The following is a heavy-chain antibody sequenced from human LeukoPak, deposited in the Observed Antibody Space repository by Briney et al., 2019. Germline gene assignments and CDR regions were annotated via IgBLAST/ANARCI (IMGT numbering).Heavy chain of an antibody. J-gene: IGHJ4*02. CDR2: ISGSGGST. D-gene: IGHD6-19*01. V-gene: IGHV3-23*01. CDR3: AKESVIAVAGTLPNY. Sequence: GGSLRLSCAASEFTFSNYAMTWVRQAPGKGLEWVSAISGSGGSTYYADSVKGRFTISRDNSKNTLYLQMNSLRAEDTAVYYCAKESVIAVAGTLPNYWGQGTLVTVSS. CDR1: EFTFSNYA.